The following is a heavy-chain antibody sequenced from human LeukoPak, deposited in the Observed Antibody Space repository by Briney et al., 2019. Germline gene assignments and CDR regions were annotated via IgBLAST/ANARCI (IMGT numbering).Heavy chain of an antibody. CDR3: ARTSRINMVLDP. CDR1: GGSISSSFHY. Sequence: SETLSLTCTVSGGSISSSFHYWGWIRQPPGKGLEWIGEIYHSGSTNYNPSLKSRVTISVDKSKNQFSLKLSSVTAADTAVYYCARTSRINMVLDPWGQGTLVTVSS. J-gene: IGHJ5*02. CDR2: IYHSGST. V-gene: IGHV4-39*07. D-gene: IGHD3-10*01.